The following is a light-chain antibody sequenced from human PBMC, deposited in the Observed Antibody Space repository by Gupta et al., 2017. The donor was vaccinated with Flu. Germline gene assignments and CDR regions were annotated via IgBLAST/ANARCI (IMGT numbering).Light chain of an antibody. CDR1: QSISSY. J-gene: IGKJ4*01. Sequence: DIQMTQSPSSLSASVGDRVTITCRASQSISSYLNWYQQKPGKAPKLLIYAASSLQSGVLSRFSGSGSGTDFTLTISSRQPEDFATYYCQQSYSTPPVTFGGGTKVEIK. CDR2: AAS. V-gene: IGKV1-39*01. CDR3: QQSYSTPPVT.